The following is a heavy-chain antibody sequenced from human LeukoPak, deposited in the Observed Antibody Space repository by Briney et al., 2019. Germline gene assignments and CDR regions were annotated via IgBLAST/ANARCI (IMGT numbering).Heavy chain of an antibody. CDR2: IYYSGST. D-gene: IGHD6-6*01. V-gene: IGHV4-59*01. CDR1: GGSISSYY. Sequence: SETLSLTCTVSGGSISSYYWSWIRQPPGKGLEWIGYIYYSGSTNYNPSLKSRVTISVDTSKNQFSLKLSSVTAADTGVYYCAREGSSSSVYFGYWGQGTLVTVSS. CDR3: AREGSSSSVYFGY. J-gene: IGHJ4*02.